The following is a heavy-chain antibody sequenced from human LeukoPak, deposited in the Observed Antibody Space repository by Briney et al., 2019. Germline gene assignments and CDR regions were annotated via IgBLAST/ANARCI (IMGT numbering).Heavy chain of an antibody. CDR2: ISGSGANT. CDR1: GFTFSDYP. D-gene: IGHD4-17*01. V-gene: IGHV3-23*01. Sequence: GSLRLSCAASGFTFSDYPMSWVRQAPGTGLEWVSTISGSGANTHYADSVKGRFTFSRDNSKNTVFLQMNSLRAGDTAVYYCAKQYGDYAGEAFDIWGQGTMVTVSS. CDR3: AKQYGDYAGEAFDI. J-gene: IGHJ3*02.